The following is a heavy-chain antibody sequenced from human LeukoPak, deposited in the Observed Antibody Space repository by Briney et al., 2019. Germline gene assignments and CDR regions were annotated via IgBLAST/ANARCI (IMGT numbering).Heavy chain of an antibody. CDR1: GFTFSSYS. D-gene: IGHD6-6*01. Sequence: GGSLRLSCAASGFTFSSYSMNWVRQAPGKGLEWVSYISSSSTIYYADSVKGRFTISRDNAKNSLYLQMNSLRAEDTALYYCAKDIYRTGSSLYYYYGMDVWGQGTTVTVSS. CDR3: AKDIYRTGSSLYYYYGMDV. J-gene: IGHJ6*02. V-gene: IGHV3-48*04. CDR2: ISSSSTI.